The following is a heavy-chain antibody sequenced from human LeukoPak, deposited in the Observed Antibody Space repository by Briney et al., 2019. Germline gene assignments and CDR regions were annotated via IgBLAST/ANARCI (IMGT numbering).Heavy chain of an antibody. Sequence: SETLSLTCTVSGGSISSSSYYWGWIRQPPGKGLEWIGSIYYSGSTYYNPSLKSRVTISVDTSKNQFSLKLSSVTAADTAVYYCARDQRTYDILTGSSQDWFDPWGQGTLVTVSS. J-gene: IGHJ5*02. CDR2: IYYSGST. CDR1: GGSISSSSYY. D-gene: IGHD3-9*01. V-gene: IGHV4-39*07. CDR3: ARDQRTYDILTGSSQDWFDP.